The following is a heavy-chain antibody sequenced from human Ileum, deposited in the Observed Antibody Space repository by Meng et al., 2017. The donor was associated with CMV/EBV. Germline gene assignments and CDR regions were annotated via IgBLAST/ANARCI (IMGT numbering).Heavy chain of an antibody. V-gene: IGHV1-2*02. CDR1: GHSFIPYY. J-gene: IGHJ4*02. CDR3: VRENWYSDY. CDR2: ILPINGDT. D-gene: IGHD1-7*01. Sequence: QVQLVPSGAEVKKPGPSVHVSCDASGHSFIPYYLRWVRQAPGQGLEWIGCILPINGDTDHAQKFQGRVTLTRDTSITTAFMELSGLTSDDTAVYYCVRENWYSDYWGQGTLVTVSS.